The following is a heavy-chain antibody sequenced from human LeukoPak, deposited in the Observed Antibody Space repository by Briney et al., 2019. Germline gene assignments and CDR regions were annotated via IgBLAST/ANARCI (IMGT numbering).Heavy chain of an antibody. Sequence: PGGSLRLSCAASGFTFSTFLMLGAAQPPGKGLEWLADLERDGSHTFYVESVKGQFTISRDNSKNTLYLQMNSLRAEDTAVYFCARERQDTILHSGAFDIWGQGTMVTVSS. J-gene: IGHJ3*02. CDR3: ARERQDTILHSGAFDI. CDR1: GFTFSTFL. V-gene: IGHV3-30-3*01. D-gene: IGHD2-21*01. CDR2: LERDGSHT.